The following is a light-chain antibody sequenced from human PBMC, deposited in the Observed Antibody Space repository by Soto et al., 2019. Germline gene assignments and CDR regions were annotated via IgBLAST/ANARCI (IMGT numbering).Light chain of an antibody. CDR2: GAS. J-gene: IGKJ5*01. V-gene: IGKV3-15*01. CDR3: QQYKSWPPIT. CDR1: QSVSSS. Sequence: EIMMTQSPPTLSVSPGERASLSCRASQSVSSSLAWYQQKPGQAPRLLIYGASTRATGTPARFSGSGSGTEFTLTVSSLQSEDFAVYYCQQYKSWPPITFXQGTRMEIK.